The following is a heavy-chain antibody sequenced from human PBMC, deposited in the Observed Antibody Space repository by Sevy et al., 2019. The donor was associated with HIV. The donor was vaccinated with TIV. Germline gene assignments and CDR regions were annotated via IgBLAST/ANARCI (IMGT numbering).Heavy chain of an antibody. V-gene: IGHV3-30*02. D-gene: IGHD6-6*01. Sequence: GGSLRLSCAASGFTFSSYGMHWVRQAPGKGLEWVAFIRYDGSNKYYADSVKGRFTISRDNSKNTLYLQMNSLRAEDTAVYYCAKESQLVKDYYYYMDVWGKGTTVTVSS. CDR2: IRYDGSNK. CDR3: AKESQLVKDYYYYMDV. J-gene: IGHJ6*03. CDR1: GFTFSSYG.